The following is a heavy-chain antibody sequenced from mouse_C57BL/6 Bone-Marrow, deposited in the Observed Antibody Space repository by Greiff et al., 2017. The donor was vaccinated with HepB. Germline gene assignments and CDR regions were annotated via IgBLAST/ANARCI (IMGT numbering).Heavy chain of an antibody. J-gene: IGHJ1*03. Sequence: EVKLMESGGGLVKPGGSLKLSCAASGFTFSSYAMSWVRQTPEKRLEWVATISDGGSYTYYPDNVKGRFTISRDNAKNNLYLQMSHLKSEDTAMYYCARETDYYGSPWYFDVWGTGTTVTVSS. CDR3: ARETDYYGSPWYFDV. CDR2: ISDGGSYT. CDR1: GFTFSSYA. D-gene: IGHD1-1*01. V-gene: IGHV5-4*01.